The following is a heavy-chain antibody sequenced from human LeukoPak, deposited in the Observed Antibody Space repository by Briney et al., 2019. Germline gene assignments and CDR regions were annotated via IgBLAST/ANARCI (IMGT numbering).Heavy chain of an antibody. J-gene: IGHJ4*02. Sequence: PGRSLRLSCAASGFTFSSYGMHWVRQAPGKGLEWVAVIWYDGSHKYYADSVKGRFTISRDNSKNTLYLQMNSLRAEDTAVYYCAKGLDYYGSGSYTFDYWGQGTLVTVSS. CDR1: GFTFSSYG. CDR2: IWYDGSHK. CDR3: AKGLDYYGSGSYTFDY. D-gene: IGHD3-10*01. V-gene: IGHV3-33*06.